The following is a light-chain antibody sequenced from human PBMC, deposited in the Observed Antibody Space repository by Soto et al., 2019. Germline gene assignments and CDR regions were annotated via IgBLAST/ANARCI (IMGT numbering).Light chain of an antibody. CDR1: QSVLYSSNNKNY. Sequence: DIVMTQSPDSLAVSLGERATINCKSSQSVLYSSNNKNYLAWYQQKPGQPPKLLIYWASTRESGVPDRFSGSGAGIDVTLTISSLQAEDGAVYYCRQYYSTPWTFGQGTKVEIK. V-gene: IGKV4-1*01. CDR2: WAS. J-gene: IGKJ1*01. CDR3: RQYYSTPWT.